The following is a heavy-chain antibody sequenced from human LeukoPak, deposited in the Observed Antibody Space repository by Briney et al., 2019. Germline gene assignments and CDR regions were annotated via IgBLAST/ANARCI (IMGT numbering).Heavy chain of an antibody. CDR1: GFTFGSYW. CDR3: ASGRFDP. V-gene: IGHV3-7*01. J-gene: IGHJ5*02. D-gene: IGHD3/OR15-3a*01. CDR2: IKQDGSEK. Sequence: GGSLRLSCAASGFTFGSYWMSWVRQAPGKGLEWVANIKQDGSEKYYVDSVKGRFTISRDNAKNSLYLQMNSLRAEDTAVYYCASGRFDPWGQGTLVTVSS.